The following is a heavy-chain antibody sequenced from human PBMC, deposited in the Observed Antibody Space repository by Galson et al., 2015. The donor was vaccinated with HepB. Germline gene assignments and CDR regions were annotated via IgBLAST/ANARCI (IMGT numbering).Heavy chain of an antibody. J-gene: IGHJ6*02. V-gene: IGHV1-46*01. CDR2: INPSGGST. Sequence: SVKVSCKASGSTFTGYYMHWVRQAPGQGLEWMGIINPSGGSTSYAQKFQGRVTMTRDTSTSTVYMELSSLRSEDTAVYYCARDLPSRNLYSSSWYRAYGMDVWGQGTTVTVSS. D-gene: IGHD6-13*01. CDR1: GSTFTGYY. CDR3: ARDLPSRNLYSSSWYRAYGMDV.